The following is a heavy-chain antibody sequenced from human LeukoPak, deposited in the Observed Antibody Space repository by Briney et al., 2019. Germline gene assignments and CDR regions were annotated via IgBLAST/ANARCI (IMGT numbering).Heavy chain of an antibody. Sequence: SETLSLTCTVSGGSISSSSYYWGWIRQPPGKGLEWIGSIYYSGSTYYNPSLKSRVTISVDTSKNQFSLKLSSVTAADTAVYYCARDVGGSGSYYNVYWGQGTLVTVSS. CDR1: GGSISSSSYY. CDR2: IYYSGST. CDR3: ARDVGGSGSYYNVY. J-gene: IGHJ4*02. V-gene: IGHV4-39*07. D-gene: IGHD3-10*01.